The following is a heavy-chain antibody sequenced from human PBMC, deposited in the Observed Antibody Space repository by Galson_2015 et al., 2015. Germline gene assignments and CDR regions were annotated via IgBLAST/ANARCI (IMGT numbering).Heavy chain of an antibody. D-gene: IGHD2-2*01. V-gene: IGHV1-8*01. Sequence: SVKVSCKASGYTFTSYDINWVRQATGQGLEWMGWMNPNSGNTGYAQKFQGRVTMTRNTSISTAYMELSSLRSEDTAVYYCAREGGYCSSTSCFYYYYYYMDVWGKGTTVTVSS. J-gene: IGHJ6*03. CDR3: AREGGYCSSTSCFYYYYYYMDV. CDR1: GYTFTSYD. CDR2: MNPNSGNT.